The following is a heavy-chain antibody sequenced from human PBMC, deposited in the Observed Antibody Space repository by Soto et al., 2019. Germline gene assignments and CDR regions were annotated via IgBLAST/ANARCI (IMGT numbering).Heavy chain of an antibody. CDR2: LYTRGTT. J-gene: IGHJ4*02. D-gene: IGHD3-16*01. CDR1: GASISNFY. CDR3: AKGGTYYFDS. V-gene: IGHV4-4*07. Sequence: SETLSLTCSISGASISNFYWCWIRQSAGKGLEWIGRLYTRGTTDYNPSLKSRVTMSIGTSKNRVSLSLTSVTAADTAVYYCAKGGTYYFDSWGQGIVVTVSS.